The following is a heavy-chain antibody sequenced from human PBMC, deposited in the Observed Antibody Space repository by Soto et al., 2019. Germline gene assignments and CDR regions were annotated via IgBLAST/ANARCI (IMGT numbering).Heavy chain of an antibody. CDR1: GYAFSSYW. CDR2: IYPGDSDT. Sequence: GESLKISCQGSGYAFSSYWIAWVRQMPGEGLEWMGIIYPGDSDTRYSPSFQGQVTISVDKSITTAYLQWSSLKASDTAMYYCARGYCTATICDPWFDPWGQGTLVTVSS. J-gene: IGHJ5*02. CDR3: ARGYCTATICDPWFDP. V-gene: IGHV5-51*01. D-gene: IGHD2-8*02.